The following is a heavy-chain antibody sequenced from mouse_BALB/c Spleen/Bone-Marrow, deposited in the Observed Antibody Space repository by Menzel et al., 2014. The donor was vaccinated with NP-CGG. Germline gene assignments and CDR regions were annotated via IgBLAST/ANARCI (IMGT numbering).Heavy chain of an antibody. J-gene: IGHJ2*01. CDR3: ARDKGRVFFDY. CDR1: GFTFTDYY. V-gene: IGHV7-3*02. Sequence: EVKLMESGGGLVQPGGSLRLSCATSGFTFTDYYMNWVRQPPGKALEWLGFIRNKANGYTTEYSASVKGRFTISRDNSQNILYLQMNTLRAEDSATYYCARDKGRVFFDYWGQGTTLTVFS. CDR2: IRNKANGYTT.